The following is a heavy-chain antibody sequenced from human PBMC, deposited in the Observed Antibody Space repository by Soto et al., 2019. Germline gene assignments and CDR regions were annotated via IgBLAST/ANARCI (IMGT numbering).Heavy chain of an antibody. CDR1: GYRFINYW. V-gene: IGHV5-10-1*03. CDR2: IDPSDSYT. Sequence: EVQLVQSGAEVKKPGESLRLSCQGSGYRFINYWISWVRQMPGKDLEWVGRIDPSDSYTVYSPSFQGHVTISIDTAINTAFLEWRSLQASDTAMYYCVRHGNGTPFYFDFWGRGTLVPVSS. CDR3: VRHGNGTPFYFDF. J-gene: IGHJ4*02. D-gene: IGHD1-1*01.